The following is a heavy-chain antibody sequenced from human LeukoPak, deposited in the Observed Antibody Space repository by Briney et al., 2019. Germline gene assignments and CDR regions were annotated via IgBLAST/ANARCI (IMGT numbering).Heavy chain of an antibody. D-gene: IGHD6-13*01. J-gene: IGHJ3*01. CDR2: IYSGGST. CDR1: RFTVSSNY. V-gene: IGHV3-53*01. Sequence: PGGSLRLSCAASRFTVSSNYMSWVRQAPGKGLEWVSVIYSGGSTYYADSVKGRFTISRDNSKNTLYLQMNSLRAEDTAVYYCAGRQLARLADAFDLWGQGTMVTVSS. CDR3: AGRQLARLADAFDL.